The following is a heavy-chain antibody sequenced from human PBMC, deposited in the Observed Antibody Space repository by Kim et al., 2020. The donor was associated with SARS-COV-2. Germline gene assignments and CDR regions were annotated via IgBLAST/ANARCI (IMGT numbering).Heavy chain of an antibody. V-gene: IGHV1-69*04. J-gene: IGHJ4*02. CDR2: ISPNLGIA. CDR1: GNTFRTYT. D-gene: IGHD7-27*01. Sequence: ASVKVSCKASGNTFRTYTINWVRQAPGQGLQWMGRISPNLGIANYAPTFQGRITITADKSTNIVYMELSNLTSEDTAIYYCARDPGSPNWGPPDYWGLGTLVTVSS. CDR3: ARDPGSPNWGPPDY.